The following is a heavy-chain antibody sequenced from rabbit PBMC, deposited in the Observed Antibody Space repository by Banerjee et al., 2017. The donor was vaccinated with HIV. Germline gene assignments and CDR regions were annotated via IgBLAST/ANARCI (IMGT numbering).Heavy chain of an antibody. CDR3: TRDFTGVIGWNFGL. CDR2: INTSSGNT. CDR1: GFSFSNKYV. V-gene: IGHV1S40*01. Sequence: QSLEESGGDLVKPEGSLTLTCTASGFSFSNKYVMCWVRQAPGKGLEWIACINTSSGNTVYATWAKGRFTISRTSSTTVTLQMTSLTAADTATYFCTRDFTGVIGWNFGLWGQGTLVPS. D-gene: IGHD1-1*01. J-gene: IGHJ4*01.